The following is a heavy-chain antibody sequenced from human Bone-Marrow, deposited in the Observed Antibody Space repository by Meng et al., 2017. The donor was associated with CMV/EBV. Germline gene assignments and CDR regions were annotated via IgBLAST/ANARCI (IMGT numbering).Heavy chain of an antibody. D-gene: IGHD2-2*01. V-gene: IGHV4-4*02. J-gene: IGHJ6*02. Sequence: SETLSLTCAVSGGSISSSNWWSWVRQPPGKGLEWIGEIYHSGSTNYNPSLTSRVTISVDKSKNQFSLKLSSVTAADTAVYYCARDKIVVVPAASIYYYYGMDVWGQGTTVTVSS. CDR1: GGSISSSNW. CDR3: ARDKIVVVPAASIYYYYGMDV. CDR2: IYHSGST.